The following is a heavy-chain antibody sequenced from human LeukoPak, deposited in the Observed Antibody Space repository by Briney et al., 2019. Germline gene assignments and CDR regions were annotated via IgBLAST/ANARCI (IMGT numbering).Heavy chain of an antibody. CDR2: ISSSGSTI. D-gene: IGHD1-26*01. J-gene: IGHJ4*02. Sequence: GGSLRLSCAASGFTFSDYYMSWIRQAPGKGLEWVSYISSSGSTIYYADSVKGRFTISMDNAKNSLYLQMNSLRAEDTAVYYCARAFSWELFFDHWGQGTLVTVSS. CDR1: GFTFSDYY. CDR3: ARAFSWELFFDH. V-gene: IGHV3-11*01.